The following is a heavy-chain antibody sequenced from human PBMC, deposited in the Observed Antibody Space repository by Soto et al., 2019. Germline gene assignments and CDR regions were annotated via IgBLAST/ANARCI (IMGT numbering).Heavy chain of an antibody. J-gene: IGHJ5*02. CDR2: IYWNDDK. D-gene: IGHD4-17*01. Sequence: QITLKESGPTLVKPTQTLTLTCTFSGFSLSTSGVGVGWIRQPPGKALEWLALIYWNDDKRYIPSLKSRLTITKDTSKNKVVLTITNKDPFDTATYSCAHSADYGDYDNWFDPWGQGTLVTVSS. V-gene: IGHV2-5*01. CDR3: AHSADYGDYDNWFDP. CDR1: GFSLSTSGVG.